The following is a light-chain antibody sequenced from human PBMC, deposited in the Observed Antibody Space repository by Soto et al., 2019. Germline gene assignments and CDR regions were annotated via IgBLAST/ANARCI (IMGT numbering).Light chain of an antibody. CDR3: HTWATGIQV. J-gene: IGLJ3*02. CDR2: LNSDGSQ. CDR1: RGHTNYA. V-gene: IGLV4-69*01. Sequence: QPVLTQSPSASASLGASVKLTCTLSRGHTNYAIAWHQQQPEKGLRFLMRLNSDGSQNKGDGIPDRFSVSRSGTERYLTISNLQSEDEADYYCHTWATGIQVFGGGTKVTVL.